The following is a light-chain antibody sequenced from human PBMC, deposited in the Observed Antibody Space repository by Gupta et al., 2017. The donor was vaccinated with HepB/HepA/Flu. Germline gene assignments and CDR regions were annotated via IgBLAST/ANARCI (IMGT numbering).Light chain of an antibody. CDR1: AVPKQY. V-gene: IGLV3-25*03. CDR2: KDS. Sequence: SYELTQPPSVSVSPGQTARITCSGDAVPKQYTHWYQQKPGQAPVLIINKDSERPSGIPERFSGSSSGTTATLIISGGQAEDEAYYYCHAADSSGTCVLGIGTQV. J-gene: IGLJ1*01. CDR3: HAADSSGTCV.